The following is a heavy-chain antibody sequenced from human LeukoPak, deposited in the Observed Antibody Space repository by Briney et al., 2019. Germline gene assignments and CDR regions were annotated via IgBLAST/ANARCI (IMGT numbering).Heavy chain of an antibody. Sequence: GASVKVSCKASGYTFTSYSISWVRQAPGQGLEWMGWISAYNGNTNYAQKLQGRVTMTTDTSTSTAYMELRSLRSDDTAVYYCARARPTYYYYYMDVWGKGTTVTISS. V-gene: IGHV1-18*01. J-gene: IGHJ6*03. CDR3: ARARPTYYYYYMDV. D-gene: IGHD4-11*01. CDR1: GYTFTSYS. CDR2: ISAYNGNT.